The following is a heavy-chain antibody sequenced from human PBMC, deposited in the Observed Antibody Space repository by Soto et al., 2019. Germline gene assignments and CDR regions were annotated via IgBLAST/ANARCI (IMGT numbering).Heavy chain of an antibody. CDR1: GFTFSSYG. J-gene: IGHJ6*02. CDR2: ISYDGSNK. CDR3: AKAGGSRYGMDV. Sequence: QVQLVESGGGVVQPGRSLRLSCAASGFTFSSYGMHWVRQAPGKGLEWVAVISYDGSNKYYADSVKGRFTISRDNSKNTLYLQMNSLRAEDTAVYYCAKAGGSRYGMDVWGQGTTVTVSS. V-gene: IGHV3-30*18. D-gene: IGHD2-15*01.